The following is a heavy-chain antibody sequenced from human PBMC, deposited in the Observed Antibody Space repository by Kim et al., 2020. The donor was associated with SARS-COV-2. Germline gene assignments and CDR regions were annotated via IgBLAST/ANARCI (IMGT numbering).Heavy chain of an antibody. Sequence: SETLSLTCTVSGGSISSYYWSWIRQPLGKGLEWIGYIYYSGSTNYNPSLKSRVTISVDTSKNQFSLKLSSVTAADTAVYYCARGRVVVDRYYYYMDVWGKGTTVTVSS. J-gene: IGHJ6*03. CDR2: IYYSGST. CDR3: ARGRVVVDRYYYYMDV. CDR1: GGSISSYY. V-gene: IGHV4-59*01. D-gene: IGHD2-15*01.